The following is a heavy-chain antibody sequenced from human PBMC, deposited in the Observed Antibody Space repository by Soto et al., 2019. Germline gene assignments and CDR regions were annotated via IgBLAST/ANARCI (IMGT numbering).Heavy chain of an antibody. V-gene: IGHV4-39*01. J-gene: IGHJ3*02. Sequence: SETLSLTCTVSGGSISSSSYYRGWIRQPPGKGLEWIGSIYYSGSTYYNPSLKSRVTISVDTSKNQFSLKLSSVTAADTAVYYCARRFDAFDIWGQGTMVTVSS. CDR3: ARRFDAFDI. CDR1: GGSISSSSYY. CDR2: IYYSGST.